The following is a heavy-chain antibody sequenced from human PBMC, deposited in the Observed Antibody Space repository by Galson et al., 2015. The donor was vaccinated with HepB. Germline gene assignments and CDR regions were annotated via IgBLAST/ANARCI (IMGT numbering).Heavy chain of an antibody. Sequence: SLRLSCAASGFTFSSYAMHWVRQAPGKGLEWVAVISYDGSNKYYADSVKGRFTISRDNSKNTLYPQMNSLRAEDTAVYYCASGQLWLTLDYWGQGTLVTVSS. CDR3: ASGQLWLTLDY. J-gene: IGHJ4*02. D-gene: IGHD5-18*01. CDR2: ISYDGSNK. V-gene: IGHV3-30*04. CDR1: GFTFSSYA.